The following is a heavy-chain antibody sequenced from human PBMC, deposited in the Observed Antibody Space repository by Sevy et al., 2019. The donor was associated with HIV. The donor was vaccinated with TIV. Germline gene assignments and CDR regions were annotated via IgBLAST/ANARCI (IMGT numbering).Heavy chain of an antibody. CDR2: IKQDMSEK. CDR1: GFTFSSYW. D-gene: IGHD3-22*01. J-gene: IGHJ4*02. CDR3: ARAQQVTMLVVIGGLYFDF. V-gene: IGHV3-7*01. Sequence: GGSLRLSCAASGFTFSSYWMTWVRQAPGKGLEWVANIKQDMSEKYYADSVKDRFTISRDNARNSLYLQMESLRAEDTAVYYSARAQQVTMLVVIGGLYFDFWGQRTLVTVSS.